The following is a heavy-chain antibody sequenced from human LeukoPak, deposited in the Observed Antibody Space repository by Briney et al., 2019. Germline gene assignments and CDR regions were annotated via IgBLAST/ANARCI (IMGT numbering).Heavy chain of an antibody. D-gene: IGHD2-2*02. J-gene: IGHJ4*02. CDR3: ARERRNNCSSTSCYTKFDY. V-gene: IGHV4-34*01. CDR2: INHSGST. Sequence: SETLSLTCAVYGGSFSGYYWSWIRQPPGRGLEWIGEINHSGSTNYNPSLKSRVTISVDTSKNQFSLKLSSVTAADTAVYYCARERRNNCSSTSCYTKFDYWGQGTLVTVSS. CDR1: GGSFSGYY.